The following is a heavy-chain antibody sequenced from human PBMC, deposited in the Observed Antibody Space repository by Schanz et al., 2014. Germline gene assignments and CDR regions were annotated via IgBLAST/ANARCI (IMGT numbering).Heavy chain of an antibody. D-gene: IGHD2-2*01. CDR2: ISDSGDST. Sequence: VQLLESGGGLVKPGGSLRLSCAASGFTFSDYYMTWIRQAPGKGLEWVSDISDSGDSTHYADSVKGRFTISRDNAKNSLFLQMNSLSAEDTAVYFCAKVAPAATYLDSWGLGTLVTVSS. V-gene: IGHV3-11*01. CDR1: GFTFSDYY. J-gene: IGHJ4*02. CDR3: AKVAPAATYLDS.